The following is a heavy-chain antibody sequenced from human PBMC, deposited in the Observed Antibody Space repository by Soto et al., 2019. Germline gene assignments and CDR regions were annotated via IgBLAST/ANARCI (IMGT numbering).Heavy chain of an antibody. D-gene: IGHD3-10*01. V-gene: IGHV4-30-2*01. CDR3: ARSWYYYVSGCYFWFDP. Sequence: QLQLQESGSGLVKPSQTLSLTCAVSGGSISSGGYSWSWIRQPPGKGLEWIGYIYHRGSTYYNPSLKSRVTISVERSKNQFSLKLSSVTAAETAVYYCARSWYYYVSGCYFWFDPWGQGTLVTVSS. CDR2: IYHRGST. J-gene: IGHJ5*02. CDR1: GGSISSGGYS.